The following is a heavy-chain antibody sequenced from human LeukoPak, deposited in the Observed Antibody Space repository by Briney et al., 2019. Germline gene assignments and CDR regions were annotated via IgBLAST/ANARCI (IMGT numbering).Heavy chain of an antibody. CDR3: ARHSIPPDF. Sequence: SETLSLTCTVSSGSISSGAYYWGWIRQPPGKGLEWIGSIYYSGSTYYNPSLKSRVTISVDTSKNQFSLKLGSVTAADTAVYYFARHSIPPDFWGQGTLVTVSS. J-gene: IGHJ4*02. CDR1: SGSISSGAYY. CDR2: IYYSGST. V-gene: IGHV4-39*01.